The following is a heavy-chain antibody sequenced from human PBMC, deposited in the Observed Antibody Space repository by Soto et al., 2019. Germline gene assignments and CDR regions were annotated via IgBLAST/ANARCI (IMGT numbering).Heavy chain of an antibody. J-gene: IGHJ4*02. CDR3: ARDVNYYDSSGYYFY. V-gene: IGHV3-30-3*01. D-gene: IGHD3-22*01. Sequence: GGSLRLSCAASGFTFSSYAMHWVRQAPGKGLEWVAVISYDGSNKYYADSVKGRFTISRDNSKNTLYLQMNSLRAEDKAVYYCARDVNYYDSSGYYFYWGQGTLVTVSS. CDR1: GFTFSSYA. CDR2: ISYDGSNK.